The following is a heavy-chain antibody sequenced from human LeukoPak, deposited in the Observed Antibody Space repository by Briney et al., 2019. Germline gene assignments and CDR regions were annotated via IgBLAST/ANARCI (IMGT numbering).Heavy chain of an antibody. CDR3: ARANDPPFGYMDV. CDR2: ISYDGSNK. D-gene: IGHD2/OR15-2a*01. CDR1: GFTFSSYA. Sequence: PGGSLRLSCAASGFTFSSYAMHWVRQAPGKGLEWVAVISYDGSNKYYADSVKGRFTISRDNAKNSLYVQMNSLRAEDTAVYYCARANDPPFGYMDVWGKGTTVTVSS. V-gene: IGHV3-30*04. J-gene: IGHJ6*03.